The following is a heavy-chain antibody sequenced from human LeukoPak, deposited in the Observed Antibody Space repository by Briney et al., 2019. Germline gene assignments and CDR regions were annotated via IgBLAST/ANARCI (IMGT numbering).Heavy chain of an antibody. Sequence: SETLSLTCAVYGGSFSGYYWSWIRQPPGKGLEWIGEINHSGSTNYNPSLKSRVTISVDTSKNQSSLKLSSVTAADTAVYYCARGILVTVYAAFDYWGQGTLVTVSS. D-gene: IGHD2-8*01. J-gene: IGHJ4*02. CDR2: INHSGST. V-gene: IGHV4-34*01. CDR3: ARGILVTVYAAFDY. CDR1: GGSFSGYY.